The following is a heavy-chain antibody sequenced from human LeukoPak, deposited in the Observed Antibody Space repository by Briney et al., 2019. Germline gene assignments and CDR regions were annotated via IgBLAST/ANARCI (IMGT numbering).Heavy chain of an antibody. CDR1: GYTFSGYY. D-gene: IGHD1-26*01. Sequence: ASVKVSCKASGYTFSGYYMHWVRQAPGQGLESMGWINFNSGARNYAQKFQGRVTFSRDNSISTAYMELSSLRSDDTAIYYCARGRGGATTGFDHWGQGTLVTVS. CDR3: ARGRGGATTGFDH. J-gene: IGHJ4*02. CDR2: INFNSGAR. V-gene: IGHV1-2*02.